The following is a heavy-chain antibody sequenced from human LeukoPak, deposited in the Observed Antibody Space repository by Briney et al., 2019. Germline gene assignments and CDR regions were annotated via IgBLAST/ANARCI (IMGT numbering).Heavy chain of an antibody. CDR2: ISPYNGNK. Sequence: ASVKVSCKTSGYSFISYGISWVRQAPGQGLEWVGWISPYNGNKNYTEKLQGRVTMTTDTSTSTAYMELSSLRSEDTAVYYCARDWRFIGYSSGWRHYDAFDIWGQGTMVTVSS. D-gene: IGHD6-19*01. CDR1: GYSFISYG. V-gene: IGHV1-18*04. J-gene: IGHJ3*02. CDR3: ARDWRFIGYSSGWRHYDAFDI.